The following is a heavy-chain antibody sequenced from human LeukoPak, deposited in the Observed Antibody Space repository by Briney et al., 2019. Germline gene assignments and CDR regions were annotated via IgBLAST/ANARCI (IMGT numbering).Heavy chain of an antibody. CDR1: GGSISSSSYY. Sequence: ETSETLSLTCTVSGGSISSSSYYWGWIRQPPGKGLEWIGSIYYSGSTYYNPSLKSRVTISVDTSKNQFSLKLSSVTAADTAVYYCARRRMVRGVTRRENWFDPWGQGTLVTVSS. J-gene: IGHJ5*02. V-gene: IGHV4-39*07. CDR3: ARRRMVRGVTRRENWFDP. D-gene: IGHD3-10*01. CDR2: IYYSGST.